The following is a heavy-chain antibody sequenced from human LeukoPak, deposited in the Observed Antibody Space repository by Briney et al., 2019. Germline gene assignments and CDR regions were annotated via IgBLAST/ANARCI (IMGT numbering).Heavy chain of an antibody. CDR3: ARGGLSIMGY. Sequence: PGGSLRLSCGASGITFSIYSMNWVRQAPGKGLEWVSYISSSGSTKYYADSVKGRFTISRDNARNSLYLQMNSLRAEDTAVYFCARGGLSIMGYWGQGTLVTVSS. CDR2: ISSSGSTK. J-gene: IGHJ4*02. D-gene: IGHD2/OR15-2a*01. CDR1: GITFSIYS. V-gene: IGHV3-48*01.